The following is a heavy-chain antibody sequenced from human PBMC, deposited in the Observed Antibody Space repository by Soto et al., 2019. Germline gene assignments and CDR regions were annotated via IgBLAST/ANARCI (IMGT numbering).Heavy chain of an antibody. CDR1: GYTFTSYG. D-gene: IGHD6-19*01. J-gene: IGHJ4*02. CDR2: NNAYNGNT. CDR3: ARAPVAGTYFDY. V-gene: IGHV1-18*01. Sequence: QVQLVQSGAEVKKPGASVKVSCKASGYTFTSYGISWVRQAPGQGLEWMGWNNAYNGNTNYAQKLQGRVTMTTDTSTSTAYMEVRSLTSDDTAVFSCARAPVAGTYFDYWGQGTLVTVSS.